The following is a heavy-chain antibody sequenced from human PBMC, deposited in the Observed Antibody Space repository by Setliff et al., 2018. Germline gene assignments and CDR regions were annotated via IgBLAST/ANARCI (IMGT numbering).Heavy chain of an antibody. CDR2: VYPGDSDT. V-gene: IGHV5-51*01. CDR3: VRPSAGWLRAFDV. D-gene: IGHD6-19*01. Sequence: GESLKISCEGSGYSFSNYWIGWVRQMPGKGLEWMGIVYPGDSDTRYSPSFEGQVTISADKSITTAYLQWSSLRPSDTAMYYCVRPSAGWLRAFDVWGQGTMVTVSS. J-gene: IGHJ3*01. CDR1: GYSFSNYW.